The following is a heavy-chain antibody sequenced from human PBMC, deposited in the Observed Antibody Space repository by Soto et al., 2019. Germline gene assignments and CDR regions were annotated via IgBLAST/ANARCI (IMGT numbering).Heavy chain of an antibody. V-gene: IGHV1-18*01. D-gene: IGHD6-6*01. J-gene: IGHJ4*02. CDR2: ISAYNGNT. CDR1: GYTFASYA. Sequence: ASVKVSCKASGYTFASYAISWMRQAPGQGLEWMGWISAYNGNTNYAQKLQGRVTMTTDKSTSTAYMELSSLRSEDTAVYYCARGESSSYGSSFDYWGQGTLVTVSS. CDR3: ARGESSSYGSSFDY.